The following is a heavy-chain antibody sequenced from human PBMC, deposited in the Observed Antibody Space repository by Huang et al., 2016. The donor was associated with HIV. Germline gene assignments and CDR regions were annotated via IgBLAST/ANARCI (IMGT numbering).Heavy chain of an antibody. J-gene: IGHJ5*02. CDR3: AKESRWFSDFDQ. Sequence: QVQLVESGGGVVQPGTSLRLSCAASGVIFRNFGMHWVRQAPGKGLEWVAVSSYEGRSYRYSDSVNGRFTIARDNDKNTLSLEMNILRHDDTAVYYCAKESRWFSDFDQWGQGTLVTVSS. CDR2: SSYEGRSY. D-gene: IGHD2-15*01. V-gene: IGHV3-30*18. CDR1: GVIFRNFG.